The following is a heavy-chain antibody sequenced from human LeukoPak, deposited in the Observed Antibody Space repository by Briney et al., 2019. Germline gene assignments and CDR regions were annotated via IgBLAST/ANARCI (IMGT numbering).Heavy chain of an antibody. CDR3: ARESSYGDYLDY. CDR2: IYYSGST. Sequence: SETLSLTCTVSGGSISSYYWSWIRQPPGKGLEWIEYIYYSGSTNYNPSLKSRVTISVDTSKNQFSLKLSSVTAADTAVYYCARESSYGDYLDYWGQGTLVTVSS. D-gene: IGHD4-17*01. CDR1: GGSISSYY. J-gene: IGHJ4*02. V-gene: IGHV4-59*01.